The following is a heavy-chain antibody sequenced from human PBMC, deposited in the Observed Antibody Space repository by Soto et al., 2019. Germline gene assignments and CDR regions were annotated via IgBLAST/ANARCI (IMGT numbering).Heavy chain of an antibody. CDR3: AREEYYGSGSEPATLYYYYGMDV. CDR2: INPNSGGT. D-gene: IGHD3-10*01. J-gene: IGHJ6*02. V-gene: IGHV1-2*02. CDR1: GYTFTGYY. Sequence: QVQLVQSGAEVKKPGASVKVSCKASGYTFTGYYMHWVRQAPGQGLEWMGWINPNSGGTNYAQKFQGRVTMTRDTSISTAYMELSRLRSDDTAVYYCAREEYYGSGSEPATLYYYYGMDVWGQGTTVTVSS.